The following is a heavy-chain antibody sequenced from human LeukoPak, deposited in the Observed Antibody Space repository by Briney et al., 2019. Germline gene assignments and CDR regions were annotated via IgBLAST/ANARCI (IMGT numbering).Heavy chain of an antibody. CDR1: GFTFSSYA. V-gene: IGHV3-23*01. CDR2: ISGSGGST. CDR3: ARDPMFSGWYDWYFDL. D-gene: IGHD6-19*01. J-gene: IGHJ2*01. Sequence: GGSLRLSCAASGFTFSSYAMSWVRQAPGKGLEWVSAISGSGGSTYYADSVKGRFTISRDNAKNSLYLQMNSLRAEDTAVYYCARDPMFSGWYDWYFDLWGRGTLVTVSS.